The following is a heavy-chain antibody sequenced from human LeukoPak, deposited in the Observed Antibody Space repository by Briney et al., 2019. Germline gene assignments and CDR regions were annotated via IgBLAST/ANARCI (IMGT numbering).Heavy chain of an antibody. CDR1: GDSVSTNSAT. Sequence: SQTLSLTCAISGDSVSTNSATWTWLRQFPSRGLEWLGRTYYRSKWSNDYAVSMKSRITINPDTSKNQFSLQLNSVIPEDTAVYYCARLVGASWFDSWGRGTLVTVSS. CDR3: ARLVGASWFDS. CDR2: TYYRSKWSN. D-gene: IGHD1-26*01. V-gene: IGHV6-1*01. J-gene: IGHJ5*01.